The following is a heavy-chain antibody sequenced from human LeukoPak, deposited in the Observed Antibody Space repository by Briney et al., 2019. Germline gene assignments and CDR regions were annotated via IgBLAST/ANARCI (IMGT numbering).Heavy chain of an antibody. J-gene: IGHJ4*02. V-gene: IGHV3-7*01. CDR3: ARGGSDY. Sequence: ETLSLTCTVSGYSISNDYYWGWVRPAPGKGLEWVGNIRPNGSEKFYVDSVKGRFTISRDNAKNSVYLQMNSLRVEETAVYYCARGGSDYWGQGTLVTVSS. CDR2: IRPNGSEK. CDR1: GYSISNDY. D-gene: IGHD2-15*01.